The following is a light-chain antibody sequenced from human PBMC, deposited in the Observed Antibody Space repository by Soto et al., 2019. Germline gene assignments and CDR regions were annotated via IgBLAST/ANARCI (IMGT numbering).Light chain of an antibody. CDR1: QSVHNNY. CDR3: HLYNRSPYN. Sequence: EIVLTQSPGTLSLSPGERVTLSCRASQSVHNNYLAWYQQKPGQAPRLLIYGASTRATGISDRFSGSGSGTGFTLTNSRLEPGGCGVFYCHLYNRSPYNFGQGTKLEIK. J-gene: IGKJ2*01. CDR2: GAS. V-gene: IGKV3-20*01.